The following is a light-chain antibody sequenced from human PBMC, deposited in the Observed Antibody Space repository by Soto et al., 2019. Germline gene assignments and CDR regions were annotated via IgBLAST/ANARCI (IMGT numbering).Light chain of an antibody. Sequence: DIVMTQSPATLSLSPGERATITCRASQSVSSSLAWYQQKPGQAPKFLVYGASNLDSGVPYRFSGSGSGTEFTLTISRLEPEDFATYYCQQYSSYSLTFGQGTKVDIK. V-gene: IGKV1-5*01. J-gene: IGKJ1*01. CDR2: GAS. CDR3: QQYSSYSLT. CDR1: QSVSSS.